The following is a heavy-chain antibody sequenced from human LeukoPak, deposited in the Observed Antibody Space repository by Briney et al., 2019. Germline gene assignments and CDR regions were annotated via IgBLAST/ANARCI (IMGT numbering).Heavy chain of an antibody. CDR3: ARHLVDYYYYGMDV. J-gene: IGHJ6*02. CDR1: GGSISSYY. D-gene: IGHD2-15*01. V-gene: IGHV4-59*08. Sequence: SETLCLTCTVSGGSISSYYWSWIRQPPGKGLEWIGYIYYSGSTNYNPSLKSRVTISVDTSKNQFSLKLSSVTAADTAVYYCARHLVDYYYYGMDVWGQGTTVTVSS. CDR2: IYYSGST.